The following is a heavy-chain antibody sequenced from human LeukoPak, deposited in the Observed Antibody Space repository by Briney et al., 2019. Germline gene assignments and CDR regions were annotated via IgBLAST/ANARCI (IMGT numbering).Heavy chain of an antibody. CDR3: ARGLSITMIVVGNWFDP. V-gene: IGHV4-30-4*01. CDR2: IYYSGST. Sequence: PSETLSLTCTVSGGSISSGDYYWSWIRQPPGKGLEWIGYIYYSGSTYYNPSLKSRVTISVDTSKNQFSLKLSSVTAADTAVYYCARGLSITMIVVGNWFDPWGQGTLVTVSS. D-gene: IGHD3-22*01. J-gene: IGHJ5*02. CDR1: GGSISSGDYY.